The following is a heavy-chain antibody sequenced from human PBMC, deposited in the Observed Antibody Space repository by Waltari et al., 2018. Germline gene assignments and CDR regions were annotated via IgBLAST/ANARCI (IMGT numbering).Heavy chain of an antibody. J-gene: IGHJ5*02. V-gene: IGHV4-34*01. CDR2: INHGGNT. CDR3: ARGRPRRNSSSYYNWFDP. D-gene: IGHD3-22*01. CDR1: GGSFSDNY. Sequence: QVQLQQWGAGLLKPSETLSLTCAVYGGSFSDNYWSWIRQHPGKGLEWIGEINHGGNTNYNPSLESRVTISVDTSKNRFSLKLNSVTAADTAVYYCARGRPRRNSSSYYNWFDPWGQGTLVTVSS.